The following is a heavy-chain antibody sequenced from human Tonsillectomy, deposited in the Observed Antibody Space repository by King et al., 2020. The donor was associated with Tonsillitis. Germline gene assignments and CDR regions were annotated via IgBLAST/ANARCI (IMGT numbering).Heavy chain of an antibody. CDR2: VYHSGST. Sequence: QLQESGPGLVKPSETLSLTCTVSGYSISRGYYWGWIRQPPGKGLEWVGSVYHSGSTYYNPSLKSRVTLSVDTSKNQFSLKLSAVTAADTAVYYCARVPYSDFWSGSGNDYWGQGTLVTVSS. J-gene: IGHJ4*02. CDR3: ARVPYSDFWSGSGNDY. CDR1: GYSISRGYY. V-gene: IGHV4-38-2*02. D-gene: IGHD3-3*01.